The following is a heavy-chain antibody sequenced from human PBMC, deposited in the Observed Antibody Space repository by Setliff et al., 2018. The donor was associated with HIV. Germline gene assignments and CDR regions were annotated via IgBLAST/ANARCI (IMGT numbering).Heavy chain of an antibody. V-gene: IGHV4-59*11. D-gene: IGHD5-18*01. CDR2: IYYSGST. CDR3: ARDYGYTYGYTFFDS. CDR1: GGSISSHY. Sequence: SETLSLTWSVSGGSISSHYWSWIRQPPGKGLEWIGYIYYSGSTNYNPSLKSRVIISVDTSKNQFSLKLSSVTAADTAVYYCARDYGYTYGYTFFDSWGQGTLVTVSS. J-gene: IGHJ4*02.